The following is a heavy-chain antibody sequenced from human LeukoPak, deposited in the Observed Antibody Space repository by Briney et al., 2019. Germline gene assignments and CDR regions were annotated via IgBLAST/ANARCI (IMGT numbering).Heavy chain of an antibody. Sequence: PGVSLRLSCAASGFTFRSYWMHWVRQAPGKGLVWVSHINTDGSTTTYADSVKGRFTFSRDNTKNTLYLQMNSLRDEDTSVYYCARDLGTTNWFDPWGQGTLVTVSS. CDR1: GFTFRSYW. CDR2: INTDGSTT. D-gene: IGHD1-26*01. V-gene: IGHV3-74*01. J-gene: IGHJ5*02. CDR3: ARDLGTTNWFDP.